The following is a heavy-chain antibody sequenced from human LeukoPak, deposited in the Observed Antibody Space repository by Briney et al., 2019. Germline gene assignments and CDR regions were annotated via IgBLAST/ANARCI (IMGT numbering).Heavy chain of an antibody. CDR2: ISTDGSSK. CDR1: GFTVSSNY. Sequence: PGGSLRLSCAASGFTVSSNYMSWARQAPGKGLEWVAVISTDGSSKYYADSVKGRFTISRDNSKNTLYLQMNSLRAEDTAVYYCAKVNYYESSGYYDFWGQGTLVTVSS. V-gene: IGHV3-30*18. D-gene: IGHD3-22*01. J-gene: IGHJ4*02. CDR3: AKVNYYESSGYYDF.